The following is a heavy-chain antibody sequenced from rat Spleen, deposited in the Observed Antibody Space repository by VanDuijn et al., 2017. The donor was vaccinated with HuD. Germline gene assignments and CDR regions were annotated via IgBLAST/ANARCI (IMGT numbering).Heavy chain of an antibody. CDR1: GFTFSRYW. D-gene: IGHD1-12*03. J-gene: IGHJ3*01. Sequence: EVQLVETGGGFVQPGRSLKLSCVASGFTFSRYWMYWIRQAPGKGLECVSSINPDGGSTYYPDSGKGRFTISRDNAQNTVYLQMNSLRSEDTATYYCAKRDYDGYYPFAYWGQGTLVTVSS. V-gene: IGHV5-58*01. CDR2: INPDGGST. CDR3: AKRDYDGYYPFAY.